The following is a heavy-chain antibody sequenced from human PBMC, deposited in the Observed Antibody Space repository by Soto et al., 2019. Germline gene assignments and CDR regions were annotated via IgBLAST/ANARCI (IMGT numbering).Heavy chain of an antibody. CDR3: ARGSSDIVVVPADTTGENWFDP. CDR1: GGSISSYY. CDR2: IYYSGST. V-gene: IGHV4-59*01. J-gene: IGHJ5*02. D-gene: IGHD2-2*01. Sequence: PSETLSLTCTVSGGSISSYYWSWIRQPPGKGLEWIGYIYYSGSTNYNPSLKSRVTISVDTSKNQFSLKLSSVTAADTAVYYCARGSSDIVVVPADTTGENWFDPWGQGTLVTVSS.